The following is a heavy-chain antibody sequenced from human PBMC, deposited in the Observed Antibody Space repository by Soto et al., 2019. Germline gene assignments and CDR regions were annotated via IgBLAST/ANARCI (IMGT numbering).Heavy chain of an antibody. Sequence: EAQLLESGGGLVQPGRSLRLSCAASGFTFSDYGMSWVRQAPGKGLEWVAAISPSGVRPYYTGSVKGRFTISRDNSKNTLYLQMNSLRAEDTAIYSCAKDPDLGSTSYFDYWGQVTLVTVSS. CDR1: GFTFSDYG. D-gene: IGHD1-26*01. CDR3: AKDPDLGSTSYFDY. V-gene: IGHV3-23*01. J-gene: IGHJ4*02. CDR2: ISPSGVRP.